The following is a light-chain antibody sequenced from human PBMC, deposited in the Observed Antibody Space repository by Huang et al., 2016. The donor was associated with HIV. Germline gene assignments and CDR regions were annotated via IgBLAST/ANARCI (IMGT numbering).Light chain of an antibody. CDR3: MQGLQTPRT. CDR1: QSLLHSDGYDC. V-gene: IGKV2-28*01. Sequence: DIVMTQSPLSLSVTPGEPASISCRSTQSLLHSDGYDCLDWFLQKAGQAPQLRFYSASKRASGVPDRFSGAGSGTNFTLRISRVEAEDVGVYYCMQGLQTPRTFGQGTNLKIK. J-gene: IGKJ2*01. CDR2: SAS.